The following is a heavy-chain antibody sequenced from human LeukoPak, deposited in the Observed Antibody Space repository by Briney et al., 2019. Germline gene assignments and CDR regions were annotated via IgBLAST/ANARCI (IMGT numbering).Heavy chain of an antibody. CDR3: AKVPRFLEWFSYFDY. CDR2: ISGSGGST. J-gene: IGHJ4*02. Sequence: GGSLRLSCAASGFTFSSYAMSWVRQAPGKGLEWVSAISGSGGSTYYADSVKGRFTISRDNSKNTLYPQMNSLRAEDTAVYYCAKVPRFLEWFSYFDYWGQGTLVTVSS. V-gene: IGHV3-23*01. CDR1: GFTFSSYA. D-gene: IGHD3-3*01.